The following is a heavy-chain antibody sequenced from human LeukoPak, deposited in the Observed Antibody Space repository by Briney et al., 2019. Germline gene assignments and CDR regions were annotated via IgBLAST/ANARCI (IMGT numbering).Heavy chain of an antibody. J-gene: IGHJ4*02. CDR2: ISYDGSNK. CDR3: ARGEPVLRYFDWLNYFDY. D-gene: IGHD3-9*01. V-gene: IGHV3-30*04. CDR1: GFTFSSYA. Sequence: GGSLRLSCAASGFTFSSYAMHWVRQAPGKGLEWVAVISYDGSNKYYADSVKGRFTISGDNSKNTLYLQMNSLRAEDTAVYYCARGEPVLRYFDWLNYFDYWGQGTLVTVSS.